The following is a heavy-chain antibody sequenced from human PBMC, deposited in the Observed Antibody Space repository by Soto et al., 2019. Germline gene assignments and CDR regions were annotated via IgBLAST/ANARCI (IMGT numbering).Heavy chain of an antibody. CDR2: ISGIGHST. Sequence: EVQLLESGGGLVQPGMSLRLSCAASEFTFSSYAMSWVRQAPGKGLEWVSAISGIGHSTYYADSVKGRFTISRDNSKNTLYLQMNSLRAEDTAVYYCAKRHSMKLIDYWGQGTLVTVSS. D-gene: IGHD4-4*01. V-gene: IGHV3-23*01. J-gene: IGHJ4*02. CDR1: EFTFSSYA. CDR3: AKRHSMKLIDY.